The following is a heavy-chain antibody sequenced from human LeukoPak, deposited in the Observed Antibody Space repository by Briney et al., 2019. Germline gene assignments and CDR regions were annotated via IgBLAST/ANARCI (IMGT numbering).Heavy chain of an antibody. Sequence: GGSLRLSCAASGFHFTTYWMGWVRQAPGKGLEWAANIKQDGSEKYYVDSVKGRFTISRDNSKNTLYLQMNSLRAEDTAVYYCARGRGFGELLYTNFDYWGQGTLVTVSS. CDR2: IKQDGSEK. V-gene: IGHV3-7*01. D-gene: IGHD3-10*01. CDR3: ARGRGFGELLYTNFDY. J-gene: IGHJ4*02. CDR1: GFHFTTYW.